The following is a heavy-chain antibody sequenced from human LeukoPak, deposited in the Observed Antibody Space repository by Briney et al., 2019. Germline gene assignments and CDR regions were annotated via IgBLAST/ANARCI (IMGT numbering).Heavy chain of an antibody. CDR3: ARDGGFGGGYSYGWGYYYMDV. CDR1: GGSFSGYY. V-gene: IGHV4-34*01. J-gene: IGHJ6*03. D-gene: IGHD5-18*01. Sequence: PSETLSLTCAVYGGSFSGYYWSWIHQPPGKGLEWIGEINHSGSTNYNPSLKSRVTISVDTSKNQFSLKLSSVTAADTAVYYCARDGGFGGGYSYGWGYYYMDVWGKGTTVTVSS. CDR2: INHSGST.